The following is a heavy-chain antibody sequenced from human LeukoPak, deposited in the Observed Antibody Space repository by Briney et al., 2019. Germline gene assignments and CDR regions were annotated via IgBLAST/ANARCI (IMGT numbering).Heavy chain of an antibody. CDR3: ARGIRDFWIGYYIPYYYYGMDV. V-gene: IGHV4-59*01. CDR2: IYYSGST. J-gene: IGHJ6*02. D-gene: IGHD3-3*01. CDR1: GGSISSYY. Sequence: PSETLSLTCTVSGGSISSYYWSWIRQPPGKGLEWIGYIYYSGSTNYNPSLKSRVTISVDTSKNQFSLKLSSVTAADTAVYYCARGIRDFWIGYYIPYYYYGMDVWGQGTTVTVSS.